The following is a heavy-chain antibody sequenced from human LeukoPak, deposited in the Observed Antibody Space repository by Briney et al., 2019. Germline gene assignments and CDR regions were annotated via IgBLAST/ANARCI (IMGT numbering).Heavy chain of an antibody. CDR2: INPNSGGT. CDR3: ARGDTVPPLYFDY. Sequence: ASVKVSCKASGYTFTGYYMHWVRQAPGQGLEWMGWINPNSGGTNYAQKFQGRVTMTRDTSISTAYMELSRLTSDDTAVYYCARGDTVPPLYFDYWGQGTLVTVSS. V-gene: IGHV1-2*02. D-gene: IGHD4-17*01. J-gene: IGHJ4*02. CDR1: GYTFTGYY.